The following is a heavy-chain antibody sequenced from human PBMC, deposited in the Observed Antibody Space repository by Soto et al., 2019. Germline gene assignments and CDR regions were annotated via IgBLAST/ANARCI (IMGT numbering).Heavy chain of an antibody. J-gene: IGHJ6*02. V-gene: IGHV3-30-3*01. Sequence: QVQLVESGGGVVQPGRSLRLSCAASGFTFSSYAMHWVRQAPGKGLEWVAVISYDGSNKYYADSVKGRFTISRDNSKNTLYLQINSLRAEETAVYYCARDPAGPSYSSSWYSYYYYGMDVWGQGTTVTVSS. CDR3: ARDPAGPSYSSSWYSYYYYGMDV. D-gene: IGHD6-13*01. CDR1: GFTFSSYA. CDR2: ISYDGSNK.